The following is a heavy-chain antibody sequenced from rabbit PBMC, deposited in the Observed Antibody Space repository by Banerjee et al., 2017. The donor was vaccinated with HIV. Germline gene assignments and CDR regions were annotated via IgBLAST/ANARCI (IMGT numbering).Heavy chain of an antibody. D-gene: IGHD4-1*01. CDR1: GFDFSSYG. J-gene: IGHJ4*01. V-gene: IGHV1S36*01. CDR3: VRHNSGLTL. CDR2: ITYGGSA. Sequence: QEQLVESGGGLVTLGGSLKLTCKASGFDFSSYGVSWVRQAPGKGLEWIGYITYGGSALYASWAKGRFTISRTSTTVDLKMTSLTAADTATYFCVRHNSGLTLWGPGTLVTDS.